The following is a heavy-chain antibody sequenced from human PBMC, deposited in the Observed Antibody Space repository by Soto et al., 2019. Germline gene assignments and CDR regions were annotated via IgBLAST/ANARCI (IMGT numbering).Heavy chain of an antibody. V-gene: IGHV4-59*01. Sequence: QVQLQESGPGLVKPSETLSLTCAVSGDSISTYYCMWIRQPPGKGLESIGYLYYGRSANYNPSLKSRVTLSVDTSTNQCSLTLSSMTAADTVVYYCALRSMAVVPEYWGQGTLVTVSS. CDR1: GDSISTYY. J-gene: IGHJ4*02. CDR2: LYYGRSA. D-gene: IGHD3-22*01. CDR3: ALRSMAVVPEY.